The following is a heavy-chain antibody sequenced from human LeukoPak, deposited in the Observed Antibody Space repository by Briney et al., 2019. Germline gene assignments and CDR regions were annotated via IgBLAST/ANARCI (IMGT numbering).Heavy chain of an antibody. D-gene: IGHD5-24*01. CDR1: GFTFSSSA. J-gene: IGHJ4*02. CDR2: ISGSGSGGST. CDR3: AKSGYNRFDY. Sequence: GGSLRLSCAASGFTFSSSAMSWVRQAPGKGLEWVSSISGSGSGGSTYYADSVKGRFTISRDNSKNTLYLQMNSLRVEDTAVYYCAKSGYNRFDYWGQGTLVTVSP. V-gene: IGHV3-23*01.